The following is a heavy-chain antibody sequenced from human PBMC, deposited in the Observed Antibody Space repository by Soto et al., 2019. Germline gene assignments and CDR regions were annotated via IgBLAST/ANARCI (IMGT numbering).Heavy chain of an antibody. CDR1: GFTFGDYA. CDR2: IRSKAYGGTT. J-gene: IGHJ6*03. Sequence: GGSLRLSCTASGFTFGDYAMSWFRQAPGKGLEWVGFIRSKAYGGTTEYAASVKGRFTISRDDSKSIAYLQMNSLKTEDTAVYYCTRAPKYYYYYYMDVWGKGTTVTVSS. V-gene: IGHV3-49*03. CDR3: TRAPKYYYYYYMDV.